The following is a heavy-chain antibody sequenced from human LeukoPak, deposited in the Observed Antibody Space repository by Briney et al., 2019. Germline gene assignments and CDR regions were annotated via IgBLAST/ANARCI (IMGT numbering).Heavy chain of an antibody. CDR2: ISYDGSNK. CDR1: GFTFSSYV. Sequence: PGGSLRLSCAASGFTFSSYVMHWVRQAPGKGLEWVAVISYDGSNKYYADSVKGRFTISRDNSKNTLYLQMNSLRAEDTAVYYCARLFTVEVDYFDYWGQGTLVTVSS. D-gene: IGHD3-16*01. V-gene: IGHV3-30*04. CDR3: ARLFTVEVDYFDY. J-gene: IGHJ4*02.